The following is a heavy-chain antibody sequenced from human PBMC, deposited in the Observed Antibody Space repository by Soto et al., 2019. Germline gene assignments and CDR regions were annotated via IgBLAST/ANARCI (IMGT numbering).Heavy chain of an antibody. D-gene: IGHD5-18*01. V-gene: IGHV5-51*01. CDR2: IYPGDSDT. CDR1: GYIFNSHW. Sequence: GESLKISCKGSGYIFNSHWIGWVRQMPGKGLEWMGIIYPGDSDTRYSPSFQGQVTISADKSTNTAYLEWSSLKSSDTAMYYCAKLEETRFTWLEGPYNWFAPWGGGTLVTVSS. CDR3: AKLEETRFTWLEGPYNWFAP. J-gene: IGHJ5*02.